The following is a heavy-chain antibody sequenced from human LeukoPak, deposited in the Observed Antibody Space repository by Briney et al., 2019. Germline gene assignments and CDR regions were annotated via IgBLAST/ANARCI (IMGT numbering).Heavy chain of an antibody. CDR1: TGSIDTVY. D-gene: IGHD7-27*01. CDR3: ASQHWGSNYFDY. J-gene: IGHJ4*02. CDR2: IYFSGIT. Sequence: SETLSLTCTVSTGSIDTVYWSWIRQPPGKGLEWIGYIYFSGITSYNPSLKSRVTISIDTSKNQFSLKVISVTAADTAVYYCASQHWGSNYFDYWGQGTPVTVSS. V-gene: IGHV4-59*08.